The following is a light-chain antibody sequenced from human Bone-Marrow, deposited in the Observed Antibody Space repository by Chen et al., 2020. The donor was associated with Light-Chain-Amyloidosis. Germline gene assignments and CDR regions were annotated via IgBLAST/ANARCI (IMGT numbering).Light chain of an antibody. V-gene: IGLV3-21*02. J-gene: IGLJ3*02. CDR2: EDS. CDR1: NIGSTS. Sequence: SYVLTQPSSGSVAPGQTATIACGGNNIGSTSLHWYQQTPGQAPLLVVYEDSDRPSGIPERLSGSNSGNTATLTISRVEAGDEADYYCQVWDRSSDRPVFGGGTKLTVL. CDR3: QVWDRSSDRPV.